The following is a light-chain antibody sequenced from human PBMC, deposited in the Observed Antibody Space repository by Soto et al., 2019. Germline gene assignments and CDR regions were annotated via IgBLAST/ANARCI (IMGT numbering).Light chain of an antibody. CDR3: QQYGSSPKT. CDR1: QSVSSSQ. Sequence: EIVLTQSPGTLSLSPGERDTLSCRDSQSVSSSQLAWYQHKPGQAPRLLIYDASSRATGIPDRFNCSGSGTDFTLTISRLEPEDFAVYYCQQYGSSPKTFGQGTKVDIK. J-gene: IGKJ1*01. CDR2: DAS. V-gene: IGKV3-20*01.